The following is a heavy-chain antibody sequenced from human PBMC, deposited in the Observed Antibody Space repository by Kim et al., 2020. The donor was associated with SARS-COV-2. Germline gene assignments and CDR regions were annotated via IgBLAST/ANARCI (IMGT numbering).Heavy chain of an antibody. V-gene: IGHV5-51*01. D-gene: IGHD5-12*01. J-gene: IGHJ6*03. CDR1: GYIFRSYW. CDR3: VRHFRGYSGQYYYYYMDV. Sequence: GESLKISCKASGYIFRSYWIGWVRQVPGKGLEWMGIVHPDDSETRYSPSFEGHVTISADKSITTAYLQWTSLKASDTATYFCVRHFRGYSGQYYYYYMDV. CDR2: VHPDDSET.